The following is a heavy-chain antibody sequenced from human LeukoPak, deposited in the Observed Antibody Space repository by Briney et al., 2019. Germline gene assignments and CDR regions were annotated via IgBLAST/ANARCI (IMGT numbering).Heavy chain of an antibody. Sequence: ASVKVSCKVSGYTLTELSMHWVRQAPGKGLEWTGGFDPEDGETIYAQKFQGRVTMTEDTSTDTAYMELSSLRSEDTAVYYCATDGYRHQLLYWFDPWGQGTLVTVSS. CDR1: GYTLTELS. V-gene: IGHV1-24*01. CDR3: ATDGYRHQLLYWFDP. CDR2: FDPEDGET. D-gene: IGHD2-2*01. J-gene: IGHJ5*02.